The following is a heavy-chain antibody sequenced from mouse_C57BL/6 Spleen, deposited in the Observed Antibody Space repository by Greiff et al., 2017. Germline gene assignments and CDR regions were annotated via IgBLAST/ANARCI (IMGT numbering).Heavy chain of an antibody. CDR3: AREEGPWYAY. J-gene: IGHJ3*01. V-gene: IGHV1-72*01. CDR1: GYTFTSYW. CDR2: IGPNSGGT. Sequence: QVQLQQPGAELVKPGASVQLSCKASGYTFTSYWMHWVKQRPGRGLEWIGRIGPNSGGTKYNEKFKSKATLTVDKPSSTAYRQLSSLSAEYSAVYYCAREEGPWYAYRGQRILVTVSA.